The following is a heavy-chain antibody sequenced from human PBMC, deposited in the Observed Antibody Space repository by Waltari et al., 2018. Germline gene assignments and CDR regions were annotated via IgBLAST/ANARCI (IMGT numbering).Heavy chain of an antibody. V-gene: IGHV3-11*04. Sequence: QVQLVESGGGLVKPGGSLRLSCAASGFTLSDYYMSWIRQAPGKGLEWVSYISSSGSTIYYADSVKGRFTISRDNAKNSLYLQMNSLRAEDTAVYYCARERRRQQLVLDWFDPWGQGTLVTVSS. CDR3: ARERRRQQLVLDWFDP. CDR1: GFTLSDYY. D-gene: IGHD6-13*01. J-gene: IGHJ5*02. CDR2: ISSSGSTI.